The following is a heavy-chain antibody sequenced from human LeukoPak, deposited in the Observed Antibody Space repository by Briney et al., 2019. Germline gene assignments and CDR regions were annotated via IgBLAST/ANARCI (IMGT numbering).Heavy chain of an antibody. Sequence: ASVKVSCKASGGTFSNNAISWVRQAPGKGLEWMGGFDPEDGETIYAQKFQGRVTMTEDTSTDTAYMELSSLRSEDTAVYYCATVQSGSYYGAFDIWGQGTMVTVSS. CDR1: GGTFSNNA. V-gene: IGHV1-24*01. CDR2: FDPEDGET. D-gene: IGHD1-26*01. CDR3: ATVQSGSYYGAFDI. J-gene: IGHJ3*02.